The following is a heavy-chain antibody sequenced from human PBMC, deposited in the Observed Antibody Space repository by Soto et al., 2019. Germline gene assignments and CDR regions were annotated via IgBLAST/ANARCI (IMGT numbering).Heavy chain of an antibody. Sequence: ASVKVSCKASGYTFTSYDINWVRQATGQGLEWMGWMSPNSANTGYAQKFQGRVTMTRNTSISTAYMELNGLRSEDTAVYYCAREGYSSSSGSRGNWFEPWGQGTMVTVSS. J-gene: IGHJ5*02. V-gene: IGHV1-8*01. CDR3: AREGYSSSSGSRGNWFEP. D-gene: IGHD6-6*01. CDR2: MSPNSANT. CDR1: GYTFTSYD.